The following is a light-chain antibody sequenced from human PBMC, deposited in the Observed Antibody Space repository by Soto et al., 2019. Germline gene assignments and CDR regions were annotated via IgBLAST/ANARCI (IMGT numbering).Light chain of an antibody. CDR2: AAS. V-gene: IGKV1-39*01. CDR1: QSISNY. Sequence: DLQMTQSPSSLSASVGDRVTLTCRASQSISNYLNWYQHKVGKAPKLLISAASTLQSGVPSRFSGSGSGTDFTLTIRSLQPVDFATYFCQQTYSTPIFTFGPGTKVDIK. CDR3: QQTYSTPIFT. J-gene: IGKJ3*01.